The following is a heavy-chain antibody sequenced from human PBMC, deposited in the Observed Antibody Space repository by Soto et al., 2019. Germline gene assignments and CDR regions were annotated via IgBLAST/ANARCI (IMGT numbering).Heavy chain of an antibody. J-gene: IGHJ4*02. CDR2: ISYDGSNK. D-gene: IGHD3-9*01. Sequence: PGGSLRLSCAASGFTFSSYAMHWVRQAPGKGLEWVAVISYDGSNKYYADSVKGRFTISRDNSKNTLYLQMNSLRAEDTAVYYCARARLLRYFDWLLSAHWGQGTLVTVSS. CDR3: ARARLLRYFDWLLSAH. CDR1: GFTFSSYA. V-gene: IGHV3-30-3*01.